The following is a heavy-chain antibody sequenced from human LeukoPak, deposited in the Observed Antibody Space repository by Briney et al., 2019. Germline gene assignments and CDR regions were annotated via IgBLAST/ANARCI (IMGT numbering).Heavy chain of an antibody. D-gene: IGHD3-10*01. CDR3: ARGRYYGSGSYKWFDP. J-gene: IGHJ5*02. CDR1: GGSFSGYY. Sequence: SETLSLTCAVYGGSFSGYYWSWIRQPPGKGLEWIGEINHSGSTNYSPSLKSRVTISVDTSKNQFSLKLSSVTAADTAVYYCARGRYYGSGSYKWFDPWGQGTLVTVSS. CDR2: INHSGST. V-gene: IGHV4-34*01.